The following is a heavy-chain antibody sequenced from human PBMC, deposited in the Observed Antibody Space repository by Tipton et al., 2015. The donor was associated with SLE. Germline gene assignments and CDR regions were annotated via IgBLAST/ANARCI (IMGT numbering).Heavy chain of an antibody. CDR1: GASISSHY. CDR2: IYYSGIT. Sequence: TLSLTCTVSGASISSHYWSWIRQPPGKGLAWIGSIYYSGITYYNPSLKSRVNTSLDMSKNKFSLKMTSVTAADTAVYYCARGLIASRPPYFDSWGQGTLVIVSS. V-gene: IGHV4-59*04. J-gene: IGHJ4*02. CDR3: ARGLIASRPPYFDS. D-gene: IGHD6-6*01.